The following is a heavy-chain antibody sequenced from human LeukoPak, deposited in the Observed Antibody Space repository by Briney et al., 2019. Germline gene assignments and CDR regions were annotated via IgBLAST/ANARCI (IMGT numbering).Heavy chain of an antibody. Sequence: GGSLRLSCTASGFTFGDYAMSRVRQAPGEGLEWVGFIRSKAFGGTPEYAASVKGRFTISRDDSKSIAYLQMNSLKIEDTAVYYCTRDIPPPYVGVRGVLPSFDYWGQGTLVTVSS. CDR3: TRDIPPPYVGVRGVLPSFDY. CDR1: GFTFGDYA. J-gene: IGHJ4*02. D-gene: IGHD3-10*01. CDR2: IRSKAFGGTP. V-gene: IGHV3-49*04.